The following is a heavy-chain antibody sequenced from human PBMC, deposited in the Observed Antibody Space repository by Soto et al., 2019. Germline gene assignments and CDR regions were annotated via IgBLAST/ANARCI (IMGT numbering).Heavy chain of an antibody. D-gene: IGHD1-1*01. CDR3: ARSWNDDFPYYYYYGMDV. Sequence: QVQLVQSGAEVKKPGASVKVSCKASGYNFTSFGISWVRQAPGQGLEWMGWISAYNGNTNYAQKVQGRVTMTTDTSTSTAYMELRGLRSEDSVVYYCARSWNDDFPYYYYYGMDVWGQGTTVTVSS. CDR1: GYNFTSFG. V-gene: IGHV1-18*01. J-gene: IGHJ6*02. CDR2: ISAYNGNT.